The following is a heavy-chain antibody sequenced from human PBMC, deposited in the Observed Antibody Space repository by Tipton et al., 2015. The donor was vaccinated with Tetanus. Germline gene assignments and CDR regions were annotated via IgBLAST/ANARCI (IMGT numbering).Heavy chain of an antibody. CDR2: MFYSGSA. J-gene: IGHJ4*02. CDR3: ARGPTATSDY. D-gene: IGHD4-17*01. CDR1: GGSISNDNYY. V-gene: IGHV4-30-4*01. Sequence: TLSLTCTVSGGSISNDNYYWSWIRQPPGKGLEWIGYMFYSGSACYNPSLKSRITISMDTSRNQFSLNLSSVTAADTAVYYCARGPTATSDYWGQGTLVTVSS.